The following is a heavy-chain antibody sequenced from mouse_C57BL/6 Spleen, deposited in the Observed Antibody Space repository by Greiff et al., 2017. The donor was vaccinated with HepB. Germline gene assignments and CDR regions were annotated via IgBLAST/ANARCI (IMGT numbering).Heavy chain of an antibody. V-gene: IGHV1-50*01. CDR3: ARRYGSSHWYFDV. Sequence: QVQLQQPGAELVKPGASVKLSCKASGYTFTSYWMQWVKQRPGQGLEWIGEIDPSDSYTNYNQKFKGKATLTVDTSSSTAYMQLSSLTSEDSAVYYSARRYGSSHWYFDVWGTGTTVTVSS. D-gene: IGHD1-1*01. CDR1: GYTFTSYW. J-gene: IGHJ1*03. CDR2: IDPSDSYT.